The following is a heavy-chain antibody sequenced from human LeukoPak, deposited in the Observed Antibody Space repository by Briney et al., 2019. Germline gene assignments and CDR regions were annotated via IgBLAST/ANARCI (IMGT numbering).Heavy chain of an antibody. J-gene: IGHJ4*02. D-gene: IGHD3-10*01. CDR3: SRYGSGSYYID. CDR2: IYHSGST. V-gene: IGHV4-4*02. CDR1: GGSLSSSNW. Sequence: PSGTLSLTCALPGGSLSSSNWWSWVRQPPGKGLEWIGEIYHSGSTNYNPSLKSRVTISVDKSKNQFSLQLRSVTAAGTAVYYCSRYGSGSYYIDWGQGTLVTVSS.